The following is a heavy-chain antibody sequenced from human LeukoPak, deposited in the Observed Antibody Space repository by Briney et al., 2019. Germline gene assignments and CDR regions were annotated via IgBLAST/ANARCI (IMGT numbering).Heavy chain of an antibody. CDR2: MKQDGSEK. CDR1: GFTFSSYW. CDR3: ASITMVRGLRSYGMDV. D-gene: IGHD3-10*01. J-gene: IGHJ6*02. V-gene: IGHV3-7*03. Sequence: PGGSLRLSCAASGFTFSSYWMSWVRQAPGKGLEWVANMKQDGSEKYYVDSVKGRFTISRDNAKNSLYLQMNSLRAEDTAVYYCASITMVRGLRSYGMDVWGQGTTVTVSS.